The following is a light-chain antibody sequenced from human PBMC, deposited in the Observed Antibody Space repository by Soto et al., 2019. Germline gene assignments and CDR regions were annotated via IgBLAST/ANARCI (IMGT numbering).Light chain of an antibody. Sequence: QSALTQPASASGSPGQSITISCTGTSSDIGYYNYVSWYQQYPGKAPKLVIYEVSDRPSGVSYRFSGSRSGNTASLSIAGLQAEDEAEYFCSSDTGASTLVFGGGTKLTVL. CDR1: SSDIGYYNY. J-gene: IGLJ3*02. CDR3: SSDTGASTLV. CDR2: EVS. V-gene: IGLV2-14*01.